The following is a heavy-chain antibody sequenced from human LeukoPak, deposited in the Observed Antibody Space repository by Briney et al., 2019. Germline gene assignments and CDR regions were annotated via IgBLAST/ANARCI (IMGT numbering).Heavy chain of an antibody. J-gene: IGHJ5*02. D-gene: IGHD3-10*01. CDR2: IYYSGST. Sequence: SETLSLTCTVSGGSISSGDYYGSWIRQPPGKGLEWIGYIYYSGSTYYNPSLKSRVTISVDTSKNQFSLKLSSVTPADTAVYYCSRVNSYGSGSYYNAWGQGTLVTVSS. CDR1: GGSISSGDYY. V-gene: IGHV4-30-4*01. CDR3: SRVNSYGSGSYYNA.